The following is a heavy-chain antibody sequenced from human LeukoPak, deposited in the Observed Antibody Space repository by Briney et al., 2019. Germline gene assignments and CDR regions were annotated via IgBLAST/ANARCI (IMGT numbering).Heavy chain of an antibody. D-gene: IGHD5-12*01. CDR2: INHSGST. Sequence: SETLSLTCTVSGGSISSGSYYWNWIRQPAGKGLEWIGEINHSGSTNYNPSLKSRVTISVDTSKNQFSLKLSSVTAADTAVYYCARGSGYKDPIYYYYYYYYMDVWGKGTTVTVSS. V-gene: IGHV4-61*10. CDR3: ARGSGYKDPIYYYYYYYYMDV. CDR1: GGSISSGSYY. J-gene: IGHJ6*03.